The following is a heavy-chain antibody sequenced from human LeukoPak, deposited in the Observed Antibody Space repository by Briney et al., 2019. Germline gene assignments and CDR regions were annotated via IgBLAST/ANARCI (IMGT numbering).Heavy chain of an antibody. CDR3: ARDSAYSSGWSFSFDY. V-gene: IGHV1-18*04. Sequence: GASVKVSCKASGYTFTSYGISWVRQAPGQGLEWMGWISAYNGNTNYAQKLQGRVTMTPDTSTSTAYMELRSLRSDDTAVYYCARDSAYSSGWSFSFDYWGQGTLVTVSS. D-gene: IGHD6-19*01. CDR2: ISAYNGNT. CDR1: GYTFTSYG. J-gene: IGHJ4*02.